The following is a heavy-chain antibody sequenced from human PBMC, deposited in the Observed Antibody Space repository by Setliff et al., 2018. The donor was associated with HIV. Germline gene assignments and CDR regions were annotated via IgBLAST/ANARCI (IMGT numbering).Heavy chain of an antibody. CDR2: IIPILGIA. Sequence: ASVKVSCKASRGTFTSYVISWVRQAPGQGLEWMGGIIPILGIASYSQKFQGRVTITADKSTSTAYMELSSLRSEDTAVYYCARPQWELGVDYYGMDVWGQGTTVTVSS. CDR3: ARPQWELGVDYYGMDV. CDR1: RGTFTSYV. J-gene: IGHJ6*02. V-gene: IGHV1-69*10. D-gene: IGHD1-26*01.